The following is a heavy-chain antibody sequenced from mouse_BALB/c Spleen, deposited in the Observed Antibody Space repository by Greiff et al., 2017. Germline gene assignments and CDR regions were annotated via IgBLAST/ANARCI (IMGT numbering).Heavy chain of an antibody. CDR3: ATAYYGNCAY. V-gene: IGHV3-6*02. J-gene: IGHJ3*01. CDR2: ISYDGSN. Sequence: DVKLQESGPGLVKPSQSLSLTCSVTGYSITSDYYWNWIRQFPGNKLEWMGYISYDGSNNYNPSLKNRISITRDTSKNQFFLKLNSVTTEDTATYYCATAYYGNCAYWGQGTLVTVSA. CDR1: GYSITSDYY. D-gene: IGHD2-10*01.